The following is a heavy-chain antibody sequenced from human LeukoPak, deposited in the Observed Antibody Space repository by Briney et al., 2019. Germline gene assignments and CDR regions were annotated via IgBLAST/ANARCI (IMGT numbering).Heavy chain of an antibody. J-gene: IGHJ4*02. CDR1: GYSLGKNYY. CDR2: IYGTGST. Sequence: PSETLSLTCAVSGYSLGKNYYWGWIRQPPGKGLEWIGRIYGTGSTSYNPSLMNRVTMSVATSKNHFSLKLTSVTAADTAVYYCARYDYRGSASTRFDYWGQGILVTISS. CDR3: ARYDYRGSASTRFDY. V-gene: IGHV4-38-2*01. D-gene: IGHD3-16*01.